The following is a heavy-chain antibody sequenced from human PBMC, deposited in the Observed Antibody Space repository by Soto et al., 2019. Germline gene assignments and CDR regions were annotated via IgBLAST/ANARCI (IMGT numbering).Heavy chain of an antibody. CDR1: GASISSYH. D-gene: IGHD3-16*01. CDR2: VFYSGIA. J-gene: IGHJ6*03. V-gene: IGHV4-59*01. CDR3: AAADRAEYVFPYYYMDV. Sequence: QVQLQESGPGLVKPSETLSLTCTVSGASISSYHWSWIRQTPGRGLEWIGYVFYSGIANYNPSLKRPVTFSLDTSKNKVALKLSSVTAGDTGVYYCAAADRAEYVFPYYYMDVWGKGTTVTVSS.